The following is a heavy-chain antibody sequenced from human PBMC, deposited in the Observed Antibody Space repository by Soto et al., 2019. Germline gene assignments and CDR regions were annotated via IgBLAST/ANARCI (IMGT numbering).Heavy chain of an antibody. Sequence: AETLSLTCAVYGGSFSGYYWSWIRQPPGKGLEWIGEINHSGSTNYNPSLKSRVTISVDTSKNQFSLKLSSVTAADTAVYYCARGPIYYGSGSYYPVGYGMDVWGQGTTVTVSS. CDR2: INHSGST. D-gene: IGHD3-10*01. CDR3: ARGPIYYGSGSYYPVGYGMDV. V-gene: IGHV4-34*01. J-gene: IGHJ6*02. CDR1: GGSFSGYY.